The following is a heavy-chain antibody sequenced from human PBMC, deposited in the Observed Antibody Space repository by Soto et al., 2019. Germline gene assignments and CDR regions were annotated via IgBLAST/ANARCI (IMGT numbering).Heavy chain of an antibody. D-gene: IGHD2-2*01. CDR2: MNPNNGNT. CDR3: ASRTRGYCSITSCYSPRQEKYYYYYYYMDV. Sequence: GASVKVSCKDSGYTFTSYDTKWVRQATGQRLEWVGWMNPNNGNTGYAQKFQGRVTITADVSTSTAYMELCSLRSDDTAVYYGASRTRGYCSITSCYSPRQEKYYYYYYYMDVWGKGTTVTVSS. V-gene: IGHV1-8*01. CDR1: GYTFTSYD. J-gene: IGHJ6*03.